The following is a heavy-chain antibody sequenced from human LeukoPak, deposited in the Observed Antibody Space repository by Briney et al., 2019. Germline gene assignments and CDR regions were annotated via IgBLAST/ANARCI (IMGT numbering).Heavy chain of an antibody. V-gene: IGHV3-21*01. J-gene: IGHJ6*02. Sequence: PGGSLRLSCATSGFTFYSYSMNWVRQAPGKGLEWVSSISSSSSCIYYADSVKGRFTISRDNTKNSLYLQMNSLRAEDTAVYYCARDYTLGNVWGQGTTVTVSS. CDR1: GFTFYSYS. D-gene: IGHD7-27*01. CDR2: ISSSSSCI. CDR3: ARDYTLGNV.